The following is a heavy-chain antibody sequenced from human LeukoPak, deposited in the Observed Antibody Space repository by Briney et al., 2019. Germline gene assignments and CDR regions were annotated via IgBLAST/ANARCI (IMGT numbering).Heavy chain of an antibody. CDR2: ISYDGSNK. CDR3: AKDFWEMSTTDY. CDR1: GFSFSSFA. D-gene: IGHD5-24*01. Sequence: GGSLRLSCAASGFSFSSFAMSWVRQAAGKGLDWVAVISYDGSNKYYADSVKGRFTISRDNSKNTLYLQMDSLRAEDTAVYYCAKDFWEMSTTDYWGQGTLVTVSS. V-gene: IGHV3-30*18. J-gene: IGHJ4*02.